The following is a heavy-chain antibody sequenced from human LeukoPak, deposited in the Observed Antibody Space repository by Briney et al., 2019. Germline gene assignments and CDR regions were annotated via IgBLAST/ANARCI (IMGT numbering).Heavy chain of an antibody. CDR3: ARDPISSSWHFDY. CDR1: GFTFDDYA. CDR2: ISWNSGSI. D-gene: IGHD6-13*01. V-gene: IGHV3-9*01. Sequence: GRSLRLSCAASGFTFDDYAMHWVRQAPGKGLEWVSGISWNSGSIGYADSVKGRFTISRDNAKNTLYLQMNSLRAEDTAVYYCARDPISSSWHFDYWGQGTLVTVSS. J-gene: IGHJ4*02.